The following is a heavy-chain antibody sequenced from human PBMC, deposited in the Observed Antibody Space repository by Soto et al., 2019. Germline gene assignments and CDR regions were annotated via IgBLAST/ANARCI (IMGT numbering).Heavy chain of an antibody. Sequence: SLRLSCAASGFTFSSYSMNWVRQAPGKGLEWVSSISSSSSYIYYADSVKGRFTISRDNAKNSLYLQMNSLRAEDTAVYYCARDLYCSGGSCNWFDPWGQGTLVTVSS. V-gene: IGHV3-21*01. CDR3: ARDLYCSGGSCNWFDP. J-gene: IGHJ5*02. CDR2: ISSSSSYI. CDR1: GFTFSSYS. D-gene: IGHD2-15*01.